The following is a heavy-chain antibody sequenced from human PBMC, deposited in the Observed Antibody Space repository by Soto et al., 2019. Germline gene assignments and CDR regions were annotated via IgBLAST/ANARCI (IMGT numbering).Heavy chain of an antibody. CDR1: GFTFDDFA. CDR3: AKGGSDAFCGGGRCYFES. Sequence: EVHLVESGGGLAQPGRSLRLSCAASGFTFDDFAMHWVRRVPGKGLEWVSSITRIGKITGYADSVKGRFIISRDTAKNSLYLQMHSLRREDTALYYCAKGGSDAFCGGGRCYFESWGQGTQVTVSS. CDR2: ITRIGKIT. J-gene: IGHJ4*02. D-gene: IGHD2-21*01. V-gene: IGHV3-9*01.